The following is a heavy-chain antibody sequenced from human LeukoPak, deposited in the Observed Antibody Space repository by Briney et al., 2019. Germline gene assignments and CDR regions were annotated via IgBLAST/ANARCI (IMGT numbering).Heavy chain of an antibody. CDR2: INPSGGST. D-gene: IGHD3-16*01. V-gene: IGHV1-46*01. Sequence: ASVKVSCKASGYTFTSYYMHWVRQAPGQGLEWMGIINPSGGSTSYAQKFQGRVTMTRDTSMSTVYMELSSLRSEDTAVYYCAREANLGQLRGGNWFDPWGQGTLVTVSS. J-gene: IGHJ5*02. CDR3: AREANLGQLRGGNWFDP. CDR1: GYTFTSYY.